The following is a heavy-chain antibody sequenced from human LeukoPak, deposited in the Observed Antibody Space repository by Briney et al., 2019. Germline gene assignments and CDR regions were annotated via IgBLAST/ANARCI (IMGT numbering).Heavy chain of an antibody. J-gene: IGHJ4*02. CDR3: VRAYDY. CDR1: SGSFSGSN. CDR2: IYNSGST. Sequence: SETLSLTCAVYSGSFSGSNWSWIRRPPGKGLEWIGEIYNSGSTIYNPSLKSRVTISVDTSKNLLSLNLNSVTAADTAVYYCVRAYDYWGQGTLVTVSS. V-gene: IGHV4-34*01.